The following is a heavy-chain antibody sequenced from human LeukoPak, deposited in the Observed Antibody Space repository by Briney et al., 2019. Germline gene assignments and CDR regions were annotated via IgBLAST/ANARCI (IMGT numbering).Heavy chain of an antibody. CDR3: ARGPNSNWSGLDF. V-gene: IGHV3-74*01. Sequence: GGSLRLSCTASGFSFSGHWMHWARQLPGKGLVWVSRISPTGSTTSHADSVKGRFTVSRDNAKNTLYLQVNNLRAEDTTVYYCARGPNSNWSGLDFWGQGTLLTVSS. CDR2: ISPTGSTT. D-gene: IGHD6-6*01. CDR1: GFSFSGHW. J-gene: IGHJ4*02.